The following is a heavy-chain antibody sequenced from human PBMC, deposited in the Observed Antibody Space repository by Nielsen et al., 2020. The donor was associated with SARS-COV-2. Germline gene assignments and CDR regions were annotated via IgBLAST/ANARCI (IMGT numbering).Heavy chain of an antibody. Sequence: ASVKVSCKASADTFTSYDINWLRQATGQRLEWMGRMSPSSGKTDYAQKFQGRVRMTRNTSINTAYMELSSLRSDDTAAYYCAGPASWGQGTVVTVSA. CDR1: ADTFTSYD. D-gene: IGHD2-2*01. CDR2: MSPSSGKT. V-gene: IGHV1-8*01. J-gene: IGHJ5*02. CDR3: AGPAS.